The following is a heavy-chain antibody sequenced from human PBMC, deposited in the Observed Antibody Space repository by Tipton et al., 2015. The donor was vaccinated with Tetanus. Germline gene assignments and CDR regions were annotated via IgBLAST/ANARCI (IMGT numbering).Heavy chain of an antibody. CDR3: ARAEYSSGWFSTDRDYYYGMDV. J-gene: IGHJ6*02. D-gene: IGHD6-19*01. Sequence: TLSLTCTVSGGSVSSGSYYWSWIRQPPGKGLEWIGYIYYSGSTNYNPSLKSRVTISVDTSKNQFSLKLSSVTAADTAVYYCARAEYSSGWFSTDRDYYYGMDVWGQGTTATVSS. CDR1: GGSVSSGSYY. CDR2: IYYSGST. V-gene: IGHV4-61*01.